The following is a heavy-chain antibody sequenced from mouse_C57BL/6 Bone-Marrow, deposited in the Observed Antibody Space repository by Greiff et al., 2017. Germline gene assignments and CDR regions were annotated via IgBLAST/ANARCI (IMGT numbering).Heavy chain of an antibody. Sequence: QVQLQQPGAELVRPGTSVKLSCKASGYTFTSYWMHWVKQRPGQGLEWIGVIDPSDSYTNYNQKFKGKATLTVDTSSRTAYMQLSSLTSEDSAVYYCARRGPFAYWGQGTLVTVSA. CDR2: IDPSDSYT. CDR3: ARRGPFAY. J-gene: IGHJ3*01. V-gene: IGHV1-59*01. CDR1: GYTFTSYW.